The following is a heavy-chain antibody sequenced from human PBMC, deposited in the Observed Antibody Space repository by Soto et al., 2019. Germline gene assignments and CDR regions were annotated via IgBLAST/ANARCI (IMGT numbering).Heavy chain of an antibody. J-gene: IGHJ6*02. V-gene: IGHV1-18*01. Sequence: QVQLVQSGAEVKKPGASVKVSCKASGYTFTSYGISWVRQAPGQGLEWMGWISAYNGNTNYAQKLQGRVTMTTDTSTSTAYMDLRSLRSDDTAVYYCARDIVVVPAAKRDGMDVWGQGTTVTVSS. CDR3: ARDIVVVPAAKRDGMDV. CDR2: ISAYNGNT. D-gene: IGHD2-2*01. CDR1: GYTFTSYG.